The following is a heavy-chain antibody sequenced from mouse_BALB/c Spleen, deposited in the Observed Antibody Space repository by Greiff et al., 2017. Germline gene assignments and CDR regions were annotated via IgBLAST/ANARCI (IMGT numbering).Heavy chain of an antibody. Sequence: EVKLVESGGGLVQPGGSRKLSCAASGFTFSSFGMHWVRQAPEKGLEWVAYISSGSSTIYYADTVKGRFTISRDNPKNTLFLQMTSLRSEDTAMYYCARRGGGNYAHWYFEVWGAGTTVTVSS. J-gene: IGHJ1*01. D-gene: IGHD1-1*02. CDR1: GFTFSSFG. CDR3: ARRGGGNYAHWYFEV. CDR2: ISSGSSTI. V-gene: IGHV5-17*02.